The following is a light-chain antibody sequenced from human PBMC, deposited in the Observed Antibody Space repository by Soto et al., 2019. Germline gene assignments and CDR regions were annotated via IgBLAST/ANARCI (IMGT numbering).Light chain of an antibody. CDR2: GAS. CDR1: QSVSSSY. CDR3: QVRTNWSIA. Sequence: EIVLTQSPGTLSLSPGARAPLSCRASQSVSSSYLAWSQQKPGQAPRLLIYGASSRATGIPDRFSGSGSGTDFTLTISRLEPEDFAVYYCQVRTNWSIAFGRGTRLEIK. V-gene: IGKV3D-20*02. J-gene: IGKJ5*01.